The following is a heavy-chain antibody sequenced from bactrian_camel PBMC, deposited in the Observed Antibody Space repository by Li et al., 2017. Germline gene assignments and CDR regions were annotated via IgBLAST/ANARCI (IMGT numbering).Heavy chain of an antibody. V-gene: IGHV3S1*01. J-gene: IGHJ6*01. Sequence: HVQLVESGGGSVQAGGSLRLSCTASGYTYTMGWVRQAPGKGLEWVSTIRSGSDNTYYQDSVKGRFTISRDNAKNTLNLQMNSLKTEDTAMYYCVKGQSELWDFGDWGQGTQVTVS. CDR3: VKGQSELWDFGD. D-gene: IGHD5*01. CDR2: IRSGSDNT. CDR1: GYTYT.